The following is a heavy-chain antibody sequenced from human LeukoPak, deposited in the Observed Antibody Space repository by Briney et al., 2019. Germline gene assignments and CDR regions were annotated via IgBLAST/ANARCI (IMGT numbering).Heavy chain of an antibody. Sequence: ASVKVSFKSSGYTFTSYYMHWVRQAPGQGLEWMGIINPSGGSTSYAQKFQGRVTMTRDMSTSTVYMELSSLRSEDTAVYYCARVGYCSSTSCYGYDYWSQGTLVTVSS. CDR3: ARVGYCSSTSCYGYDY. D-gene: IGHD2-2*01. CDR1: GYTFTSYY. CDR2: INPSGGST. V-gene: IGHV1-46*01. J-gene: IGHJ4*02.